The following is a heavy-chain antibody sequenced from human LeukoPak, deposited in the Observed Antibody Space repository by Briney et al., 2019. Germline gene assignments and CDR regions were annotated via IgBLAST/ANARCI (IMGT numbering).Heavy chain of an antibody. CDR1: GFTFSSYG. V-gene: IGHV3-30*02. Sequence: QAGGSLRLSCAASGFTFSSYGMHWARQAPGKGLEWVAFIRYDGSNKYYADSVKGRFTISRDNAKNSLYLQMNSLRAEDTAVYYCARVEASGYDYGAFDYWGQGTLVTVSS. J-gene: IGHJ4*02. CDR3: ARVEASGYDYGAFDY. D-gene: IGHD5-12*01. CDR2: IRYDGSNK.